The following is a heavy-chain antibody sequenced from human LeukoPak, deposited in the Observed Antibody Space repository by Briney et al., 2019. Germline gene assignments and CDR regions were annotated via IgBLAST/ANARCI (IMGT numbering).Heavy chain of an antibody. V-gene: IGHV3-7*03. J-gene: IGHJ4*02. CDR3: ARRGSGSWYLGYFDY. CDR2: TKPDGSAE. CDR1: GFTFRNYW. D-gene: IGHD6-13*01. Sequence: GGSLRLSCAASGFTFRNYWMGWVRQAPGKGLEWVANTKPDGSAEYYADSVRGRFTTSRDNANNLLYLQMNGLRAEDTAVYYCARRGSGSWYLGYFDYWGQGTLVTVSS.